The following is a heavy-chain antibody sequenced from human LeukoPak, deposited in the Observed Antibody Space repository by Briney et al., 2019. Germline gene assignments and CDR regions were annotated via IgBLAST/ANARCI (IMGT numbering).Heavy chain of an antibody. Sequence: PGGSLRLSCAASGFTFSSYAMSWVRQAPGKGLEWVSAISGSGGSTYYADSVKGRFTISRDNSKNTLYLQMNSLRAEDTAVYYCARAVGWLLTYYFDYWGQGTLVTVSS. CDR2: ISGSGGST. V-gene: IGHV3-23*01. D-gene: IGHD3-22*01. CDR3: ARAVGWLLTYYFDY. CDR1: GFTFSSYA. J-gene: IGHJ4*02.